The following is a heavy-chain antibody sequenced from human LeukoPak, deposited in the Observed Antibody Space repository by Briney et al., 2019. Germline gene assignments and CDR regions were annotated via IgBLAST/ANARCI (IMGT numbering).Heavy chain of an antibody. D-gene: IGHD5-18*01. Sequence: SETLSLTCIVSGGSISSSSYYWGWIRQPPGKGLEWIGSIYYTGSTYYNPSLNSRVTISVDSSKTQFSLKLSSVTAADTAVYYCARVYQDTAMVFPDYWGQGTLVTVSS. CDR1: GGSISSSSYY. CDR3: ARVYQDTAMVFPDY. J-gene: IGHJ4*02. V-gene: IGHV4-39*07. CDR2: IYYTGST.